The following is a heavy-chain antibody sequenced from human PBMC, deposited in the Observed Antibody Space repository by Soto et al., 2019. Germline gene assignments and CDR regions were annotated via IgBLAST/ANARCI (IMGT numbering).Heavy chain of an antibody. D-gene: IGHD1-26*01. V-gene: IGHV3-30*18. CDR2: ISYDGSNK. CDR1: GFTFRSYG. CDR3: AKGGVGSTSNAFDI. Sequence: VQLVESGGGLVKPGGSLRLSCAASGFTFRSYGMHWVRQAPAKGLEWVAVISYDGSNKYYADSVKGRFTISRDNSKNPLYLQMNSLRAEDTAVYYCAKGGVGSTSNAFDIWGQGTMVTVSS. J-gene: IGHJ3*02.